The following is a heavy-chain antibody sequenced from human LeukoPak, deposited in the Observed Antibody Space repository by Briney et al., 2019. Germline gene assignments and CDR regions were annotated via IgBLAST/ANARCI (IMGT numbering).Heavy chain of an antibody. CDR2: IYSGST. V-gene: IGHV3-53*01. Sequence: GGSLRLSRAASGFTVSSNSMSWVRQAPGKGLEWVSFIYSGSTHYSDSVKGRFTISRDNSKNTLYLQMNSLRAEDTAVYYCARRVGAYSRPYDYWGQGTLVTVSS. CDR1: GFTVSSNS. J-gene: IGHJ4*02. CDR3: ARRVGAYSRPYDY. D-gene: IGHD4/OR15-4a*01.